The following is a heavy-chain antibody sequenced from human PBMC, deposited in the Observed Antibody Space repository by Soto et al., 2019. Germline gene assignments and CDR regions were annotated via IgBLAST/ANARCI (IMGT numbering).Heavy chain of an antibody. D-gene: IGHD2-15*01. CDR2: IYYSGST. CDR1: GGSISSSSYY. V-gene: IGHV4-39*01. CDR3: ARLTGYCSGGSCYSGLMDY. Sequence: QLQLQESGPGLVKPSETLSLTCTVSGGSISSSSYYWGWIRQPPGKGLEWIGSIYYSGSTYYNPSLKSRVNISVDTSNNQFSLKLSCVTAADTAVYYCARLTGYCSGGSCYSGLMDYWGQGTLVTVSS. J-gene: IGHJ4*02.